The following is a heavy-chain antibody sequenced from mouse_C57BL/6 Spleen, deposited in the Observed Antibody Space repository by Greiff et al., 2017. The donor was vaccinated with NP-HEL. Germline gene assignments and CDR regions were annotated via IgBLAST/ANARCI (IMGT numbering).Heavy chain of an antibody. Sequence: EVKVVESGGDLVKPGGSLKLSCAASGFTFSSYGMSWVRQTPDKRLEWVATISSGGSYTYYPDSVKGRFTISRDNAKNTLYLQMSSLKSEDTAMYYCARQTYYGSSYYAMDYWGQGTSVTVSS. CDR3: ARQTYYGSSYYAMDY. V-gene: IGHV5-6*01. J-gene: IGHJ4*01. D-gene: IGHD1-1*01. CDR1: GFTFSSYG. CDR2: ISSGGSYT.